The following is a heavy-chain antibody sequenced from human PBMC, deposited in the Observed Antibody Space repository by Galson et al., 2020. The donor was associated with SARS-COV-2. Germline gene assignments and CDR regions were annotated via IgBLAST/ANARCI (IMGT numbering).Heavy chain of an antibody. CDR3: AAEVDGDSRFGMDV. CDR1: GFTFTSSA. V-gene: IGHV1-58*02. J-gene: IGHJ6*02. CDR2: IVVGSGNT. D-gene: IGHD4-17*01. Sequence: SVKVSCKASGFTFTSSAMQWVRQARGQRLEWIGWIVVGSGNTNYAQKFQERVTITRDMSTSTAYMELSSLRSEDTAVYYCAAEVDGDSRFGMDVWGQGTTVTVSS.